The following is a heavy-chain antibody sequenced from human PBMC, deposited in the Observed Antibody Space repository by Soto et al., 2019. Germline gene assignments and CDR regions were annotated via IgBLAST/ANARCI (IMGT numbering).Heavy chain of an antibody. J-gene: IGHJ6*01. CDR1: GGTFSSYA. D-gene: IGHD3-3*01. CDR2: IIPIFGTE. Sequence: QVQLVQSGAEVKKPGSSVKVSCKASGGTFSSYAISWVRQAPGQGLEGMGGIIPIFGTENYAQKFQGRATITADKSSSRAYMELSSLGSEDTGVYFCARSMIVGVVIIRYYGIVVWGQGSTGTVSS. V-gene: IGHV1-69*06. CDR3: ARSMIVGVVIIRYYGIVV.